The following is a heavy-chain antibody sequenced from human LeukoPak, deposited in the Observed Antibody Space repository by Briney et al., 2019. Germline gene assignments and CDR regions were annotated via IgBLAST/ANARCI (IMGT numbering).Heavy chain of an antibody. V-gene: IGHV3-30*02. CDR1: GFTLSTYG. CDR3: AQGSHHYGSGSHRRGHYFDY. CDR2: VRYDGSNK. Sequence: GGSLRLSCAASGFTLSTYGMHWVRQAPGKGLEWVAVVRYDGSNKYYADFVKGRFTISRDNSKNTLYLQMNSLRGEDTAVYYCAQGSHHYGSGSHRRGHYFDYWGQGTLVTVSS. D-gene: IGHD3-10*01. J-gene: IGHJ4*02.